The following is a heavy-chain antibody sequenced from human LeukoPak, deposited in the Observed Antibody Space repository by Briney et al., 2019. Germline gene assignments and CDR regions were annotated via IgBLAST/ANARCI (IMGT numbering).Heavy chain of an antibody. CDR3: ASSLGPLTEY. CDR1: GFALSSYW. D-gene: IGHD7-27*01. CDR2: INSGGSGT. Sequence: RGSLRLSCAASGFALSSYWMHWVRQTPGKGLVWVSRINSGGSGTSYADSVKGRFTISRDNAKDTLYLQMNSLRVEDTAVYYCASSLGPLTEYWGQGTLVTVSS. V-gene: IGHV3-74*01. J-gene: IGHJ4*02.